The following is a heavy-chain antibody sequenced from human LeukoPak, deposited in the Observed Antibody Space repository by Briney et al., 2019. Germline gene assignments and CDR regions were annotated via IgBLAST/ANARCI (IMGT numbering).Heavy chain of an antibody. Sequence: GASVKVSCKASGYTFTSYGISWVRQAPGQGLEWMGWINTNTGNPTYAQGFTGRFVFSLDTSVSTAYLQISSLKAEDTAVYYCARDSGYYSSGWYSIYYYYYYMDVWGKGTTVTVSS. CDR1: GYTFTSYG. V-gene: IGHV7-4-1*02. CDR2: INTNTGNP. CDR3: ARDSGYYSSGWYSIYYYYYYMDV. J-gene: IGHJ6*03. D-gene: IGHD6-19*01.